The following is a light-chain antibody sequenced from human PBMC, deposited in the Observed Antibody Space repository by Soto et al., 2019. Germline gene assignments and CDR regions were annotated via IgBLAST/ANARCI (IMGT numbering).Light chain of an antibody. V-gene: IGKV1-39*01. J-gene: IGKJ4*01. Sequence: DIQMTQSPSSLSASVGDRVTITCRASQTISSYLNWYQQTPGKAPKLLIYAASSLQSGVPSRFSGSGSGTDFTLTISSLQPADFATCYCQQSYSTPLTFGGGTKVDIK. CDR2: AAS. CDR1: QTISSY. CDR3: QQSYSTPLT.